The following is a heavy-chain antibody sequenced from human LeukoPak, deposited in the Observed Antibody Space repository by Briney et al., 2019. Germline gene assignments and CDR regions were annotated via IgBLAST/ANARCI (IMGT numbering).Heavy chain of an antibody. CDR2: IYYSGST. D-gene: IGHD3-10*01. CDR1: GGSISSSSYY. CDR3: ARGGVAVKYYFDF. Sequence: PSETLSLTCTVSGGSISSSSYYWGWIRQPPGKGLEWIGSIYYSGSTYYNPSLKSRVTISVDTSKNQFSLKLSSVTAADTAVYYCARGGVAVKYYFDFWGQGTLVTVSS. V-gene: IGHV4-39*07. J-gene: IGHJ4*02.